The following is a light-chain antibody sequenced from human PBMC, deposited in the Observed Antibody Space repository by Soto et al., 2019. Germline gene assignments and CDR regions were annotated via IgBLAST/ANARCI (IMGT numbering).Light chain of an antibody. J-gene: IGKJ4*01. CDR2: GAS. Sequence: IVLTPSPGTLSLSPGGRATLSCMASPSISCVYVARDQQKHGPAPRLRTYGASTRATGIPARFSGRGSGTDCTLTSSSLEPEVFAVYFCQQDQTALTVGGGTTLEI. CDR1: PSISCVY. V-gene: IGKV3-20*01. CDR3: QQDQTALT.